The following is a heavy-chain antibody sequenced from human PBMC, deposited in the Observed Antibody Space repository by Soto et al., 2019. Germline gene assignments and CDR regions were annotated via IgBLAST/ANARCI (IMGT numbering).Heavy chain of an antibody. D-gene: IGHD6-13*01. CDR2: ISYDGSNK. CDR3: AKVDSSSWPRLSGMDV. V-gene: IGHV3-30*18. Sequence: LRLSCAASGFTFSSYGMHWVRQAPGKGLEWVAVISYDGSNKYYADSVKGRFTISRDNSKNTLYLQMNSLRAEDTAVYYCAKVDSSSWPRLSGMDVWGQGTTVTVSS. CDR1: GFTFSSYG. J-gene: IGHJ6*02.